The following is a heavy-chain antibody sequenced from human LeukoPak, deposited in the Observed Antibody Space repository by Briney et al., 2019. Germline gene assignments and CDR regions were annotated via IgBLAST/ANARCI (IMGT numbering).Heavy chain of an antibody. CDR2: IVPMFNTT. J-gene: IGHJ4*02. Sequence: SVKVSCKASGGTLSTYAISWVRQAPGQGLEWMGGIVPMFNTTNYAQKFQGRVTITADESTSTAYMELSSLRSDDTAVYYCASPPSGDGGSFEYWGQGTLVTVAS. CDR3: ASPPSGDGGSFEY. CDR1: GGTLSTYA. V-gene: IGHV1-69*01. D-gene: IGHD3-10*01.